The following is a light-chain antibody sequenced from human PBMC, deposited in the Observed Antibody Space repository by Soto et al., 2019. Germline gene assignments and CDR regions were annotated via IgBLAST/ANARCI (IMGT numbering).Light chain of an antibody. Sequence: DVVMTQSPLALPVTLGQPASISCRSSQSLVYSDGNTYLNWFQQRPGQSQRRLIYKVSNRDSGVPDRFSGSGSGTEFTLTITSLQSQDLAVYYCQEYNNWHPITFGGVTKVEIK. CDR3: QEYNNWHPIT. J-gene: IGKJ4*01. CDR2: KVS. V-gene: IGKV2-30*01. CDR1: QSLVYSDGNTY.